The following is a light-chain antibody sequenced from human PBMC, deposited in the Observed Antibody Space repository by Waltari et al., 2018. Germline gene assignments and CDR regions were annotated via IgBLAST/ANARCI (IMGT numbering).Light chain of an antibody. V-gene: IGLV6-57*02. J-gene: IGLJ3*02. CDR1: GGSIATNY. CDR3: QSYDSTDWV. Sequence: KFMLTQPHSVSESPGKTVTISCTGSGGSIATNYVQWYQHRPGSAPILLIFEVNQRPSGVPDRFSGSIDTSSNSASLTISGLKTEDEADYYCQSYDSTDWVFGGGTKLTVL. CDR2: EVN.